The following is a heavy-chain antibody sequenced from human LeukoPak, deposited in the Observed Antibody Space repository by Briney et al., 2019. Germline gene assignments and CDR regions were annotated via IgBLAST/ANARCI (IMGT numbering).Heavy chain of an antibody. CDR2: IYPGDSDA. V-gene: IGHV5-51*01. CDR3: ARLRPQDAFDI. Sequence: GESLKISCKGSDYSFTNYWIGWVRQMSGKGLEWMGIIYPGDSDARYSPSFQGQVTISADKSISTAYLQWSSLKASDTAIYYCARLRPQDAFDIWGQGTVVTVSS. J-gene: IGHJ3*02. CDR1: DYSFTNYW.